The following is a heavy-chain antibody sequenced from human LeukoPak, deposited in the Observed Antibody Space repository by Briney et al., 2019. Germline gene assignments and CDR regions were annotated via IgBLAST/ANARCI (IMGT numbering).Heavy chain of an antibody. CDR1: GGSFSGYY. CDR2: INHSGST. Sequence: TASETLSLTCAVYGGSFSGYYWSWIRQPPGKGLEWIGEINHSGSTNYNPSLKSRVTISVDTSKNQFSLKLSSVTAADTAVYYCARVQGYCSSTSCYYYYMDVWGKGTTVTVSS. D-gene: IGHD2-2*01. CDR3: ARVQGYCSSTSCYYYYMDV. V-gene: IGHV4-34*01. J-gene: IGHJ6*03.